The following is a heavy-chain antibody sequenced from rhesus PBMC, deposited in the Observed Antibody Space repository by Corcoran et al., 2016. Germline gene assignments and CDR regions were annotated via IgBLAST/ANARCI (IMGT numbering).Heavy chain of an antibody. D-gene: IGHD3-3*01. V-gene: IGHV1-200*01. Sequence: QVQLVQSGAEVKKPGASVKLSCKASGYSFTTYSINWVRQAPGKGLEYMGWMEPRNGNTGYAQKIQGRGTRTRDTSTSTACRELSSLGSEDTAVYYCARVLDWLSLDYWGQGVLVTVSA. J-gene: IGHJ4*01. CDR2: MEPRNGNT. CDR1: GYSFTTYS. CDR3: ARVLDWLSLDY.